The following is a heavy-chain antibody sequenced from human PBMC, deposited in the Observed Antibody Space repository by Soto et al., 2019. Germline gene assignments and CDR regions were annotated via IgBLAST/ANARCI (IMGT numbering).Heavy chain of an antibody. Sequence: EVQLVESGGGLVKPGGSLRLSCAASGFTFSDYSMNWVRQAPGKGLEWVSSISSSSSYIYYADSVKGRFTVSRDNAKISLYLQMNSLRAEDTAIYYCARHQRSSTWGDFDYWGQGTLVAVSS. D-gene: IGHD6-13*01. CDR1: GFTFSDYS. J-gene: IGHJ4*02. CDR2: ISSSSSYI. V-gene: IGHV3-21*01. CDR3: ARHQRSSTWGDFDY.